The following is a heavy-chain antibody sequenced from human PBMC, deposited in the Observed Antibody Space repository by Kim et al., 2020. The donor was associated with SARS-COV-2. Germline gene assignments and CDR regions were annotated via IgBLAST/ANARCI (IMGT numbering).Heavy chain of an antibody. CDR1: GYTLTELS. CDR3: ATDLLEPRITMVRGAEA. Sequence: ASVKVSCKVSGYTLTELSMHWVRQAPGKGLEWMGGFDPEDGETIYAQKFQGRVTMTEDTSTDTAYMELSSLRSEDTAVYYCATDLLEPRITMVRGAEAWGQGTLVTVSS. D-gene: IGHD3-10*01. CDR2: FDPEDGET. J-gene: IGHJ5*02. V-gene: IGHV1-24*01.